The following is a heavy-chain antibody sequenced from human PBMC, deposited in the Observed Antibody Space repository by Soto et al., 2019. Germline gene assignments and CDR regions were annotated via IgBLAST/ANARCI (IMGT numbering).Heavy chain of an antibody. CDR3: TRPYFNSSGPYFDY. J-gene: IGHJ4*02. Sequence: GGSLRLSCAASGFIFRNYWMSWVRQAPGKGLEWVASIKQDGSEKYYVDSVKGRFTISRDNAKNSLYLRMNSLRVADTAVYYCTRPYFNSSGPYFDYWGQGTLVTV. CDR1: GFIFRNYW. D-gene: IGHD3-22*01. CDR2: IKQDGSEK. V-gene: IGHV3-7*03.